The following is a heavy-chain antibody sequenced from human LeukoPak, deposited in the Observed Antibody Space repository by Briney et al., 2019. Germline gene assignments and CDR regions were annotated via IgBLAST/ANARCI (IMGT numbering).Heavy chain of an antibody. J-gene: IGHJ4*02. CDR1: GGSISSYY. CDR2: IYYSGST. V-gene: IGHV4-59*01. Sequence: SETLSLTCTVSGGSISSYYWSWIRQPPGKGLEWIGYIYYSGSTNYNPSLKSRVTISVDTSKNQFSLKLSSVTAADTAVCYCARGLGYYDSSGYYFWGQGTLVTVSS. CDR3: ARGLGYYDSSGYYF. D-gene: IGHD3-22*01.